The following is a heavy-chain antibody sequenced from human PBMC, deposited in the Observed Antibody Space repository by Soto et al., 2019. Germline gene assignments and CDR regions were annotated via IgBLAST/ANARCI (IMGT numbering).Heavy chain of an antibody. V-gene: IGHV7-4-1*01. D-gene: IGHD3-3*01. CDR3: ARDTFLYYDFWSGYYSYYGMDV. J-gene: IGHJ6*02. CDR1: GYTFTSYA. CDR2: INTNTGNP. Sequence: ASVKVSPKASGYTFTSYAMNWVRQAPGQGLEWMGWINTNTGNPTYAQGFTGRFVFSLDTSVSTAYLQICSLKAEDTAVYYCARDTFLYYDFWSGYYSYYGMDVWGQGTTVTVSS.